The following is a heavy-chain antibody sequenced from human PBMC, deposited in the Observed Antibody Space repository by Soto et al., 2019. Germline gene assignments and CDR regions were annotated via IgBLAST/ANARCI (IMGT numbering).Heavy chain of an antibody. J-gene: IGHJ4*02. D-gene: IGHD5-12*01. Sequence: PGESLKISCNGSGYIFTSYWIGWVRQMPGKGLEWMGIIYPGDSDTRYSPSFQGQVTISADKSISTAYLQWSSLKASDTAMYYCARHRRDGYNYVDYWGQGTLVTVSS. V-gene: IGHV5-51*01. CDR3: ARHRRDGYNYVDY. CDR1: GYIFTSYW. CDR2: IYPGDSDT.